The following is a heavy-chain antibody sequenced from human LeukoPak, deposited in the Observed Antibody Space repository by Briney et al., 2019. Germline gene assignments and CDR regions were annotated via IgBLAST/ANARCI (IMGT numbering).Heavy chain of an antibody. CDR2: ISYDGSNK. J-gene: IGHJ4*02. CDR1: GFTFSSYA. V-gene: IGHV3-30-3*01. Sequence: GGSLRLSCAASGFTFSSYAMSWVRQAPGKGLEWVALISYDGSNKNYADSVKGRFTISRDNSKNTLYLQMNSLRAEDTAVYYCTRDWRNLGYDYWGQGTLVTVSS. CDR3: TRDWRNLGYDY. D-gene: IGHD5-12*01.